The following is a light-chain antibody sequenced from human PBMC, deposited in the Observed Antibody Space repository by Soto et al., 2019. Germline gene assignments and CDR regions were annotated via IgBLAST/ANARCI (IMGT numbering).Light chain of an antibody. Sequence: EIVLTQSPGTLSLSPGERATLSCEASQSITSGYFAWYQQKPGQAPRLLIYAASSWATGIPDRFSGSGSGTDFTLTISRLEPEDFAVYYCQLYASSPYTFGQGTKLEIK. J-gene: IGKJ2*01. CDR3: QLYASSPYT. CDR1: QSITSGY. CDR2: AAS. V-gene: IGKV3-20*01.